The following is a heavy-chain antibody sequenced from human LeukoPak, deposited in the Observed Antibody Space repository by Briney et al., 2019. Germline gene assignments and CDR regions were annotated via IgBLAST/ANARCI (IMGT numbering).Heavy chain of an antibody. J-gene: IGHJ3*02. D-gene: IGHD6-13*01. Sequence: GASVKVSCKASGYTFTSYDINWVRQATGQGLEWMGWLNPNSGNTGYAQKFQGRVTISRNTSINTAYMELRSLRSDDTAVYYCARQKGSSSWYGSPQQDAFDIWGQGTMVTVSS. CDR2: LNPNSGNT. CDR3: ARQKGSSSWYGSPQQDAFDI. V-gene: IGHV1-8*03. CDR1: GYTFTSYD.